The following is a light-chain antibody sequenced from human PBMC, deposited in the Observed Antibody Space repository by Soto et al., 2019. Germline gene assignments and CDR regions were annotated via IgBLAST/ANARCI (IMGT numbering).Light chain of an antibody. CDR3: QQYYSTPRT. CDR2: WAS. J-gene: IGKJ1*01. CDR1: QSVLYSSNNKNY. Sequence: DIVMTQSPDSLAVSLGERATINCKSSQSVLYSSNNKNYLAWYQQKPGQPPKLRIYWASTRESGVPDRFSGSGSGTDFTLNISSLQAEDVAVSYCQQYYSTPRTFGQGTKVEIK. V-gene: IGKV4-1*01.